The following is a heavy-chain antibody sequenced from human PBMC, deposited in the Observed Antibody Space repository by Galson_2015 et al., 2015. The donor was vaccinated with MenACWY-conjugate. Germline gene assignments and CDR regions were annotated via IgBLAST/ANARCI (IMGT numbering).Heavy chain of an antibody. CDR3: AKILGSSFCGNMHV. J-gene: IGHJ6*02. Sequence: SLRLSCAASGFTFDDYAMHWVRQPPGKGLEWVSGISWNSGSIGYADSVKGRFTISRDNAKKSLYLQMNSLRAEDTAFYYCAKILGSSFCGNMHVRGQGPTVTVSS. D-gene: IGHD2-2*01. CDR2: ISWNSGSI. CDR1: GFTFDDYA. V-gene: IGHV3-9*01.